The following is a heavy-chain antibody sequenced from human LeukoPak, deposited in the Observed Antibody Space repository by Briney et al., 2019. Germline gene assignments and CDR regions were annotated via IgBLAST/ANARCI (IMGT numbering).Heavy chain of an antibody. CDR3: ARLAGFYSKTTDY. D-gene: IGHD1-14*01. Sequence: PSETLPLTCTVSGGSISSSSYYWGWIRQPPGKGLEWIGSIYYSGSTYYNPSLKSRVTISVDTSKNQFSLKLSSVTAADTAVYYCARLAGFYSKTTDYWGQGTLVTVSS. CDR2: IYYSGST. V-gene: IGHV4-39*01. J-gene: IGHJ4*02. CDR1: GGSISSSSYY.